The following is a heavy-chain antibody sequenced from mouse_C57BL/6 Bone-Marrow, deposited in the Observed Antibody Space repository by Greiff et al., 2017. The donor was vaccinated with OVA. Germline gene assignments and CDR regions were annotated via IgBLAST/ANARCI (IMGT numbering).Heavy chain of an antibody. V-gene: IGHV1-54*01. CDR2: INPGSGGT. CDR1: GYAFTNYL. CDR3: ARPYYYGTWYFDV. Sequence: VQLQQSGAELVRPGTSVKVSCKASGYAFTNYLIEWVKQRPGQGLEWIGVINPGSGGTNYNEKFKGKATLTADKSSSTAYMQLSSLTSEDSAVYFCARPYYYGTWYFDVWGTGTTVTVSS. D-gene: IGHD1-1*01. J-gene: IGHJ1*03.